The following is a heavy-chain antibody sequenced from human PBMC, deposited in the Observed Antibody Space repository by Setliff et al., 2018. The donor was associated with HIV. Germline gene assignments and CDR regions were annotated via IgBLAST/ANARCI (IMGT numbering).Heavy chain of an antibody. J-gene: IGHJ6*03. V-gene: IGHV4-34*01. CDR3: ARGATLLPGYSDRWEYFYMDV. D-gene: IGHD5-12*01. Sequence: SETLSLTCAVYGGSFSEYYWGWTRQSPGKGLEWIGEINHSGSTHYNPPLKSRATTSVDTSKNQFSLRLNSVTAADTAVYYCARGATLLPGYSDRWEYFYMDVWGKGTTVTVSS. CDR1: GGSFSEYY. CDR2: INHSGST.